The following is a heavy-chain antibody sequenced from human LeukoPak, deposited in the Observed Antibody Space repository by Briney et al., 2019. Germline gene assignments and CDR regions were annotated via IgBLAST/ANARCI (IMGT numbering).Heavy chain of an antibody. Sequence: PSETLSLTCAVSGYSISSGYYWGWIRQPPGKGLEWIGSIYHSGSTYYNPSLKSRVTISVDTSKNQFSLKLSSVTAADTAVYYRARVVSSSWYGNWFDPWGQGTLVTVSS. J-gene: IGHJ5*02. CDR1: GYSISSGYY. V-gene: IGHV4-38-2*01. D-gene: IGHD6-13*01. CDR3: ARVVSSSWYGNWFDP. CDR2: IYHSGST.